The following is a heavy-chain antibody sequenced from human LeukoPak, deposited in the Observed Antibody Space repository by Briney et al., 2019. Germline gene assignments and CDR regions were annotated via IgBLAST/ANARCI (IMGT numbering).Heavy chain of an antibody. CDR1: GYSISSGYY. D-gene: IGHD2/OR15-2a*01. Sequence: SETLSLTCTVSGYSISSGYYWGWIRQPPGKGLEWIGSIYHSGSTYYNPSLKSRVTISVDTSKNQFSLKLSSVTAADTAVYYCASLSTFMNEVDYWGQGTLVTVSS. J-gene: IGHJ4*02. V-gene: IGHV4-38-2*02. CDR2: IYHSGST. CDR3: ASLSTFMNEVDY.